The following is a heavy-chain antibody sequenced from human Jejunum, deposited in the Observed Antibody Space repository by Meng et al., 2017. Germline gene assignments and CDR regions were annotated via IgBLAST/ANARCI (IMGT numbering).Heavy chain of an antibody. CDR2: IYNNGRT. CDR1: GGSVSSGSSY. CDR3: AREEWASTMVDF. D-gene: IGHD3-3*01. Sequence: QVQLQESGPGLVRPSETLSLTCTVSGGSVSSGSSYWSWIRQPPGKGLEWIGYIYNNGRTNYNPSVKSRVTISLDTSKNKFSLRLTSVTAADTAVYYRAREEWASTMVDFWGQGTLVTVSS. V-gene: IGHV4-61*01. J-gene: IGHJ4*02.